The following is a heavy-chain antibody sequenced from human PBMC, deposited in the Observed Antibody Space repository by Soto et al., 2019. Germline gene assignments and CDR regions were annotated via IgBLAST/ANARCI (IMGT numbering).Heavy chain of an antibody. J-gene: IGHJ6*02. CDR3: TREKGTYYYYYGMDV. CDR1: GFTFSGSA. D-gene: IGHD1-1*01. Sequence: EVQLVESGGGLVQPGGSLKLSCAASGFTFSGSAMHWVRQASGKGLEWVGRIRSKANSYATAYAASVKGRFTISRDDSKNTAYLQMNSLKTEDTAVYYCTREKGTYYYYYGMDVWGQGTTVTVSS. CDR2: IRSKANSYAT. V-gene: IGHV3-73*01.